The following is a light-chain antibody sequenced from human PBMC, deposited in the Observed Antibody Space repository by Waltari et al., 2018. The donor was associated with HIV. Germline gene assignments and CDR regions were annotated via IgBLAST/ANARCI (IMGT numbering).Light chain of an antibody. Sequence: DIQMTQSPSSLSASVGDRVTITCRASQSISSYLNWYQQKPGKAPKLLIYAASSLQSGVPSRFSGSGSGTDFTLTISSLQPEDFATYYCQQSYSTQEFFGGGTKVEIK. CDR3: QQSYSTQEF. J-gene: IGKJ4*01. V-gene: IGKV1-39*01. CDR1: QSISSY. CDR2: AAS.